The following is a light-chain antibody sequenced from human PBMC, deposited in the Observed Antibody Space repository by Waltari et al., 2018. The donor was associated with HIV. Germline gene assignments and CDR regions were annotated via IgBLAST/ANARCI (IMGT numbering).Light chain of an antibody. J-gene: IGLJ2*01. CDR1: TSNIGSNT. V-gene: IGLV1-44*01. Sequence: QSVLTQPPSLSGAPGQRVTISCSGGTSNIGSNTVSWYQQLPGAAPKVLIWLNNQRPSGVPDRFSGSKSGTSGFLVISGLQSEDESDYYCSAWDDRRSGPVFGGGTKLTVL. CDR3: SAWDDRRSGPV. CDR2: LNN.